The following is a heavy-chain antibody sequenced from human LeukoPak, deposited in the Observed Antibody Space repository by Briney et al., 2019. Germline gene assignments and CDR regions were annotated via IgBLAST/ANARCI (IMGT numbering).Heavy chain of an antibody. CDR2: IDHRGSS. CDR1: GESFSAYF. CDR3: ATRSSTLAAARCFDD. Sequence: ETLSLTCAVHGESFSAYFWSWIRQVPGKGLEWIGEIDHRGSSNYNPPLKCRATISVDTSKNHFSLSLTSVTAADTAVYYCATRSSTLAAARCFDDWGQGTVVTVSS. D-gene: IGHD6-6*01. V-gene: IGHV4-34*01. J-gene: IGHJ4*03.